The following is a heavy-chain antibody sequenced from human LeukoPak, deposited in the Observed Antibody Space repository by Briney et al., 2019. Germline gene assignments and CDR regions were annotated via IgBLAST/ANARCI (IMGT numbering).Heavy chain of an antibody. Sequence: PGGSLRLSCAASGFTFSNYGIHWVRQAPGKGLEWVAVISYDGNNKYYADSVKGRFTTSRDNSKNTLSLQMNSLRAEDTAVYYCAKGVDYCSGGSCPADYWGPGTLVTVSS. J-gene: IGHJ4*02. CDR3: AKGVDYCSGGSCPADY. D-gene: IGHD2-15*01. CDR1: GFTFSNYG. CDR2: ISYDGNNK. V-gene: IGHV3-30*18.